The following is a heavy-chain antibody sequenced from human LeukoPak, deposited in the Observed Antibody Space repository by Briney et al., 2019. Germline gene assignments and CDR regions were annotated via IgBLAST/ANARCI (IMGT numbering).Heavy chain of an antibody. D-gene: IGHD6-25*01. J-gene: IGHJ4*02. Sequence: GGSLRLSCAASGFTFSSYEMNWVRQAPGKGLEWVSYISSSGSTIYYADSVKGRFTISRDNAKNSLYLQMNNLRAEDTAVYYCGRPGFSPSDYWGQGTLVTVSS. CDR1: GFTFSSYE. CDR3: GRPGFSPSDY. CDR2: ISSSGSTI. V-gene: IGHV3-48*03.